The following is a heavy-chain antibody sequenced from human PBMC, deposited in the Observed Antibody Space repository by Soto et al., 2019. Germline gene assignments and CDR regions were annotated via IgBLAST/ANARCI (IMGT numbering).Heavy chain of an antibody. CDR2: VYPGDSDT. D-gene: IGHD2-21*02. J-gene: IGHJ4*02. CDR3: ARHNGGPASDCSDC. V-gene: IGHV5-51*01. Sequence: GESLKISCKASGCRFSSYWIGWVRQVPGKGLEWMAIVYPGDSDTRYSPSFQRRVTISADSSTSTADLHWYSLEASDTAMYYCARHNGGPASDCSDCLGQGTQVSASS. CDR1: GCRFSSYW.